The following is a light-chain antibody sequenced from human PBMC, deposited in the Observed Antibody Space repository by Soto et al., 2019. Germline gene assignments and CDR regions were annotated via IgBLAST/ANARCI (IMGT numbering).Light chain of an antibody. V-gene: IGLV2-11*01. Sequence: QAVLTQPRSVSGSPGQSVTISCTGTSSDVGGYNFVSWYQHHPGKAPKLMIYDVSKRPSGVPDRFSGSMSGSTASLTISGLQAEDEADYYCCSYAGSYTLVFGGGTKLTVL. J-gene: IGLJ3*02. CDR2: DVS. CDR1: SSDVGGYNF. CDR3: CSYAGSYTLV.